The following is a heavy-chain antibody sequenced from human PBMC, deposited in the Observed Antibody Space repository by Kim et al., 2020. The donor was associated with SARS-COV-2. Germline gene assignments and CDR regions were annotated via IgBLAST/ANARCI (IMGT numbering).Heavy chain of an antibody. V-gene: IGHV4-39*01. CDR3: ARLNWGAGGRDY. CDR1: GDSITYSRYY. J-gene: IGHJ4*02. Sequence: SETLSLTCTVSGDSITYSRYYWSWIRQPPGKGLEWIGSVFFSGSAFLNPSLKSRVTISVDTSKNQFFLKLSSVTAADTAVYYCARLNWGAGGRDYWGQGTLVPVSS. D-gene: IGHD3-16*01. CDR2: VFFSGSA.